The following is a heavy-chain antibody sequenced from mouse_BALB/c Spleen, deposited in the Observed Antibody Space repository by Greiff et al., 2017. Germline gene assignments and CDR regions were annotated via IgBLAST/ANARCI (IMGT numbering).Heavy chain of an antibody. J-gene: IGHJ2*01. D-gene: IGHD3-3*01. CDR1: GFTFSSFG. Sequence: EVQLVESGGGLVQPGGSRKLSCAASGFTFSSFGMHWVRQAPEKGLEWVAYISSGSSTIYYADTVKGRFTISRDNPKNTLFLQMTSLRSEDTAMYYCARSGLGVYYFDYWGQGTTLTVSS. CDR2: ISSGSSTI. V-gene: IGHV5-17*02. CDR3: ARSGLGVYYFDY.